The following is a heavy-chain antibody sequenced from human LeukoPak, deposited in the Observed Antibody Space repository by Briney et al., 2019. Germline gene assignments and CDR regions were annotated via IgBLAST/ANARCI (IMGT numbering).Heavy chain of an antibody. D-gene: IGHD3-10*01. CDR2: IIPIFGTA. Sequence: SVKVSCKVSGYTLTELSMHWVRQAPGKGLEWMGGIIPIFGTANYAQKFQGRVTITADESTSTAYMELSSLRSEDTAVYYCAREDYYGSGSYPQRYNWFDPWGQGTLVTVSS. V-gene: IGHV1-69*13. J-gene: IGHJ5*02. CDR1: GYTLTELS. CDR3: AREDYYGSGSYPQRYNWFDP.